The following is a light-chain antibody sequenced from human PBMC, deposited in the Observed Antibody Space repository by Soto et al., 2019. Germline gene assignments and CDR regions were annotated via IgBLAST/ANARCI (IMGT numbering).Light chain of an antibody. Sequence: EIVLTQSPGTLSLSPGERATLSCRARQSVSSSYLAWYQQKPGQAPRLLIYGASSRATVIPDRFSGSGSGTDFTLTISRLEPEDFAVYYCQQYGSSSYTFGQGTKLEIK. J-gene: IGKJ2*01. CDR2: GAS. V-gene: IGKV3-20*01. CDR3: QQYGSSSYT. CDR1: QSVSSSY.